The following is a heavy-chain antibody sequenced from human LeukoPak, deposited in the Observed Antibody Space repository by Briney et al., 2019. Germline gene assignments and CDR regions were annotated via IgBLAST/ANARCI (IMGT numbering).Heavy chain of an antibody. J-gene: IGHJ4*02. D-gene: IGHD2-21*02. CDR1: GYTFTSYG. V-gene: IGHV1-18*01. Sequence: ASVKVSCKASGYTFTSYGISWVRQAPGQGLEWMGWISAYNGNTNYAQKLQGRVTMTTDTSTSTAYMELRSLRSDDTAVYYCARVGDCGGDCYKDDYWGQGTLVTVSS. CDR3: ARVGDCGGDCYKDDY. CDR2: ISAYNGNT.